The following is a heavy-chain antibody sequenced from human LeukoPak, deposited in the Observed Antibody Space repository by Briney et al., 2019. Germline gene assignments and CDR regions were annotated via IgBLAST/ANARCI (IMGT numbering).Heavy chain of an antibody. J-gene: IGHJ4*02. CDR2: ISGSGSGT. CDR1: GFTFSSYS. V-gene: IGHV3-23*01. D-gene: IGHD6-13*01. CDR3: AKGGIAAAGTSFYFDY. Sequence: GGSLRLSCAASGFTFSSYSMSWVRQAPGKGLEWVSGISGSGSGTYYPDSVKGRFTISRDNSKNTLYLQMNSLRAEDTAVYYCAKGGIAAAGTSFYFDYWGQGTLVTVSS.